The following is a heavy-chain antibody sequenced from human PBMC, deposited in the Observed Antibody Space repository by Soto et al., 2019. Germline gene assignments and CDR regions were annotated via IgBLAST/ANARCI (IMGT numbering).Heavy chain of an antibody. CDR2: INHSGIT. J-gene: IGHJ3*02. D-gene: IGHD2-21*02. Sequence: AETLSLTCAAYGGSFSGYDWSWIRQPPGKGLEWIGEINHSGITNYNPSLKSRATISVDTSKNQFSLKLSSVTAADTAVYYCARPRGPVVVTATPRRNAFDIWGQGTMVTV. CDR1: GGSFSGYD. V-gene: IGHV4-34*01. CDR3: ARPRGPVVVTATPRRNAFDI.